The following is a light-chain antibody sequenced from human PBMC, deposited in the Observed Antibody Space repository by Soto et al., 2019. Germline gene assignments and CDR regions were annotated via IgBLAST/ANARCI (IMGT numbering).Light chain of an antibody. V-gene: IGLV2-8*01. CDR3: SSYAGSNNFEV. J-gene: IGLJ1*01. Sequence: QSVLTQPPSASGSPGQSVTLTCTETSSDVGGYNYVSWYQQHPGKAPKLMIYEVSKRPSGVPDRFSGSKSGNTASLTVSGLQAEDEADYYCSSYAGSNNFEVFGTGTKVTVL. CDR1: SSDVGGYNY. CDR2: EVS.